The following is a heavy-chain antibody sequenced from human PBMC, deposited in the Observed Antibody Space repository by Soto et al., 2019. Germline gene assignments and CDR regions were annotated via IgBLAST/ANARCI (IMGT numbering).Heavy chain of an antibody. V-gene: IGHV3-7*01. Sequence: GGSLRLSCAASGFTFSSYWMSWVRQAPGKGLEWVSNIKQDGSAKYYVDSVKGRFTISRDNAKNSLYLQMNSLRAEDKAVYYCARERMPTSFDFWSGYHMYYFYXWGQGTLFTVSX. D-gene: IGHD3-3*01. CDR1: GFTFSSYW. J-gene: IGHJ4*02. CDR3: ARERMPTSFDFWSGYHMYYFYX. CDR2: IKQDGSAK.